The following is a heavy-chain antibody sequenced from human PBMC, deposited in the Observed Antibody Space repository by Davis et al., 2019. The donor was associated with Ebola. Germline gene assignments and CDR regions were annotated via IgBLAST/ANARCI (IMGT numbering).Heavy chain of an antibody. V-gene: IGHV1-18*01. Sequence: AASVTVSCKASGYTFTSYGISWVRLAPGHGLEWMGWISAFSGNTNYAQKLQGRVTMTTDTSTSTAYMELRSLRSDDTAVYYCARRDYGDYGAFWGQGTLVTVSS. CDR2: ISAFSGNT. J-gene: IGHJ4*02. CDR3: ARRDYGDYGAF. D-gene: IGHD4-17*01. CDR1: GYTFTSYG.